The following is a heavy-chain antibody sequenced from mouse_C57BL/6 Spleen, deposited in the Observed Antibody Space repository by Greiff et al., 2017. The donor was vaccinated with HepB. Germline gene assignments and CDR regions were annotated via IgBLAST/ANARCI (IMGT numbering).Heavy chain of an antibody. D-gene: IGHD2-5*01. V-gene: IGHV1-82*01. CDR1: GYAFSSSW. Sequence: VQRVESGPELVKPGASVKISCKASGYAFSSSWMNWMKQRPGKGLEWIGRIYPGDGDTNYNGKFKGKATLTADKSSSTAYMQLSSLTSEDSAVYFCARSNSNPFAYWGQGTLVTVSA. CDR3: ARSNSNPFAY. J-gene: IGHJ3*01. CDR2: IYPGDGDT.